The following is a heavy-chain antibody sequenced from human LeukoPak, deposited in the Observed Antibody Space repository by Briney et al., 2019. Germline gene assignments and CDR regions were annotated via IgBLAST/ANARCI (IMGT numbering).Heavy chain of an antibody. D-gene: IGHD6-13*01. V-gene: IGHV3-33*01. Sequence: GGSLRLSCAASGFTFSSYGMHWVRQAPGKGLEWVALIWYDGSNEYYADSVKGRFTISKNTLYLQMNSLRVEDTAVYYCAREGDRAATPIRRYFDHWGQGTLVTVSS. CDR1: GFTFSSYG. CDR3: AREGDRAATPIRRYFDH. CDR2: IWYDGSNE. J-gene: IGHJ4*02.